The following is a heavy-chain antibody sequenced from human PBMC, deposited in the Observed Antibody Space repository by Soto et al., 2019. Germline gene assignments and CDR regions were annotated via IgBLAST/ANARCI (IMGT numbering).Heavy chain of an antibody. CDR1: GGSSSGSY. D-gene: IGHD2-15*01. V-gene: IGHV4-59*01. J-gene: IGHJ4*02. Sequence: QVQLQESGPGLAKPSETLSLTCTVSGGSSSGSYWSWIRQTPGKVLEWIGYIHYSGSTNYNPSLKSRVTMSVDSAKNQYSRELNSVSAADTAVYFCAKYRRTDAEGYSFDYWGQGALVTVSS. CDR3: AKYRRTDAEGYSFDY. CDR2: IHYSGST.